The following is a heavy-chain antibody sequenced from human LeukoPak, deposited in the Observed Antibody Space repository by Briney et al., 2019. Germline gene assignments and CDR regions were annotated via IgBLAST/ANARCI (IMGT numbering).Heavy chain of an antibody. CDR3: AKDLDSWYYYDSSGYLGDAFDI. D-gene: IGHD3-22*01. J-gene: IGHJ3*02. V-gene: IGHV3-23*01. CDR1: GFTFSSYA. CDR2: ISGSGGST. Sequence: GGSLRLSCAASGFTFSSYAMSWVRQAPGKGLEWVSAISGSGGSTYYADSVKGRFTISRDNSKNTLYLQMNSLRAEDTAVYYCAKDLDSWYYYDSSGYLGDAFDIWGQGTMVTVSS.